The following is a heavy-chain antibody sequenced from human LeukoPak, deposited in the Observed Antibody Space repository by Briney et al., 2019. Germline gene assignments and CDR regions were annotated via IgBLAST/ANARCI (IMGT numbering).Heavy chain of an antibody. D-gene: IGHD6-13*01. Sequence: GGSLRLSCAASGFTVSSNYMSWVRRAPGKGLEWVSVIYSGGSTYYADSVKGRFTISRDNSKNTLYLQMSSLRAEDTAVYYCARGYDRIAAVDYWGQGTLVTVSS. J-gene: IGHJ4*02. CDR3: ARGYDRIAAVDY. CDR2: IYSGGST. V-gene: IGHV3-66*01. CDR1: GFTVSSNY.